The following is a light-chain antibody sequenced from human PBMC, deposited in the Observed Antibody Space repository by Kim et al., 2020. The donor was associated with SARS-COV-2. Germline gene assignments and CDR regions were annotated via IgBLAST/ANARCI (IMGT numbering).Light chain of an antibody. CDR1: QGVNNH. J-gene: IGKJ4*01. Sequence: APVGDTVTITFLASQGVNNHFAWFQLKPGKVPKRLIYAASSLQSGVPSRFSGSGSGTEFTLTISSLQPEDSATDYCLQHSSYPLTFGGGTKVDIK. V-gene: IGKV1-17*03. CDR2: AAS. CDR3: LQHSSYPLT.